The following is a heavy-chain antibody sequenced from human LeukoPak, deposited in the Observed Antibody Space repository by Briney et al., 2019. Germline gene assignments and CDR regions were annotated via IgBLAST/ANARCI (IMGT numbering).Heavy chain of an antibody. V-gene: IGHV1-69*13. D-gene: IGHD3-10*01. CDR3: ARHPNPITMVQGQLGNRFDP. CDR1: GGTFSSYA. CDR2: IIPIFGTA. J-gene: IGHJ5*02. Sequence: SVKVSCKASGGTFSSYAISWVRQAPGQGLEWMGGIIPIFGTANYAQKFQGRVTITADESTSTAYMELSSLRSEDTAVYYCARHPNPITMVQGQLGNRFDPWGQGTLVTVSS.